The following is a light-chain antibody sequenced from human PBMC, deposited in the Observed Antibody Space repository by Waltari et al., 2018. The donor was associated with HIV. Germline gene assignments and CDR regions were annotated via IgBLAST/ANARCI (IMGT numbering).Light chain of an antibody. V-gene: IGKV3-20*01. CDR2: AAS. CDR3: QQYGTSPYT. J-gene: IGKJ2*01. Sequence: ENVLTQSPGTLSLSPGERAPLSCRASRSVSSNYLTWYQQRPGQAPRLLTYAASTRATAIPDRFSGSGSGTDFTLTISRLEPEDFAVYYCQQYGTSPYTFGQGTKVEI. CDR1: RSVSSNY.